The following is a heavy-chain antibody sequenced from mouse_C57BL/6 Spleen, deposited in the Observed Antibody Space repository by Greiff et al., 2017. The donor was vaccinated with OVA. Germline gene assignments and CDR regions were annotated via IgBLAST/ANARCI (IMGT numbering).Heavy chain of an antibody. J-gene: IGHJ3*01. D-gene: IGHD2-4*01. CDR1: GFTFTDYY. CDR2: IRNKANGYTT. Sequence: EVKVVESGGGLVQPGGSLSLSCAASGFTFTDYYMSWVRQPPGKALEWLGFIRNKANGYTTEYSASVKGRFTISRDNSQSILYLQMNALRAEDSATYYCARPLYDYDPWFAYWGQGTLVTISA. V-gene: IGHV7-3*01. CDR3: ARPLYDYDPWFAY.